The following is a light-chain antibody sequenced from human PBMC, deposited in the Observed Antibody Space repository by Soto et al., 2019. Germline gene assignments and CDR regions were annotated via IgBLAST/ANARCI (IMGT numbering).Light chain of an antibody. CDR3: MKGTHWPIN. CDR2: KVS. J-gene: IGKJ5*01. CDR1: QSLVHSDGIAY. Sequence: DVLMTQSPLCLPVTLGQPASISCRSNQSLVHSDGIAYFSWFQQRPGRSPRRLIYKVSNRDSGVPARFSGSGSGTDFALKISRVEAEDVGVYYCMKGTHWPINCGQGKRLEIK. V-gene: IGKV2-30*02.